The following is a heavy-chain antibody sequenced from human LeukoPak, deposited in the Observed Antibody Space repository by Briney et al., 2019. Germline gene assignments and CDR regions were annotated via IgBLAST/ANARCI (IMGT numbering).Heavy chain of an antibody. J-gene: IGHJ4*02. CDR1: GFAFSTYR. CDR3: ARDKDVYFDY. CDR2: ISSSSSYI. Sequence: GGSLRLSCVGTGFAFSTYRMNWVRQAPGKGLEWVSSISSSSSYIYNADSVKGRITISRDNAKNSLYLQMNSLRVEDTAVYYCARDKDVYFDYWGQGTLVTVSS. V-gene: IGHV3-21*01.